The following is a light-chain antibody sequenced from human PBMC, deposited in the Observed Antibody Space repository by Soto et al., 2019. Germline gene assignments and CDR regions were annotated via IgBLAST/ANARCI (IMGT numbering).Light chain of an antibody. J-gene: IGKJ4*01. CDR2: WAS. CDR3: QQYYSTPLT. V-gene: IGKV4-1*01. Sequence: DIVMTQSPHSLTVSLGERATINCQSSQSVLYSSNNKNYLAWYQHKPGQPPKLLVYWASTRESGVPDRFSGSGSGTDFTLTISSLQAEDVAVYYCQQYYSTPLTFGGGTKVEIK. CDR1: QSVLYSSNNKNY.